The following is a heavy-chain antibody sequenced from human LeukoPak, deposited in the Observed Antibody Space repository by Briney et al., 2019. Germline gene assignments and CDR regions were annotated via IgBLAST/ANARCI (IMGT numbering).Heavy chain of an antibody. Sequence: SETLSLTCAVYGGSFSGYCWSWIRQPPGKGLEWIGEINHSGSTNYNPSLKSRVTISVDTSKNQFSLKLSSVTAADTAVYYCARVAYDILTGYHYYYYMDVWGKGTTVTISS. CDR2: INHSGST. CDR1: GGSFSGYC. CDR3: ARVAYDILTGYHYYYYMDV. J-gene: IGHJ6*03. V-gene: IGHV4-34*01. D-gene: IGHD3-9*01.